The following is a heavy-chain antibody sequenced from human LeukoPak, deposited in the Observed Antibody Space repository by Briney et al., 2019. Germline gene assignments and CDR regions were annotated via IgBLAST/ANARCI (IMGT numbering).Heavy chain of an antibody. D-gene: IGHD2/OR15-2a*01. CDR1: GFTFSDYA. V-gene: IGHV3-23*01. CDR3: TKDAIRQNGTYDAFDI. CDR2: IGGGGDHI. J-gene: IGHJ3*02. Sequence: PGGSLRLSCVASGFTFSDYAMNWVRQAPGKGLEWVSHIGGGGDHIYYADSVKGRFTISRDDSKKSLYLQMNSLRVEDTAIFYCTKDAIRQNGTYDAFDIWGAGTIGAASS.